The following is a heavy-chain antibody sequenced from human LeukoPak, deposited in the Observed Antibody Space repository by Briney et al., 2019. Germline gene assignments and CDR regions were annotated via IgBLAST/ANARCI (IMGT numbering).Heavy chain of an antibody. CDR2: IWYDGRTQ. D-gene: IGHD3-22*01. V-gene: IGHV3-33*01. CDR3: ARGEYYHESSGYPNY. CDR1: GFPFSTYG. Sequence: GGSLRLSCAASGFPFSTYGMHWVRQAPGKGLEWVAVIWYDGRTQFYAESVKGRFAVSRDNSKNTLYLQMNSLRAEDTAVYHCARGEYYHESSGYPNYWGQGTLVTVSS. J-gene: IGHJ4*02.